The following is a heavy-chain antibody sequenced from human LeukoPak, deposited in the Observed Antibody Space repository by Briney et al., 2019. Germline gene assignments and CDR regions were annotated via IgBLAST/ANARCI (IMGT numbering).Heavy chain of an antibody. CDR2: FDPEDGET. J-gene: IGHJ4*02. D-gene: IGHD4-23*01. CDR3: ATVSYGGNSGDY. CDR1: GYTLTELS. Sequence: ASVTVSCKVSGYTLTELSMHWVRQAPGKGLEWMGGFDPEDGETIYAQKFQGRVTMTEDTSTDTAYMELSSLRSEDTAAYYCATVSYGGNSGDYWGQGTLVTVSS. V-gene: IGHV1-24*01.